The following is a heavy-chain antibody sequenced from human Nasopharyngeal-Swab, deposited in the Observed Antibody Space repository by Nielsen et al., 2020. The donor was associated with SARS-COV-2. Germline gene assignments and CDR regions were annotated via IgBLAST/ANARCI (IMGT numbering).Heavy chain of an antibody. V-gene: IGHV1-69*05. CDR1: GGTFSSYA. Sequence: SVKVSCKASGGTFSSYAISWVRQAPGQGLEWMGGIIPIFGTANYAQKFQGRVTMTRDTSTSTVYMELSSLRSEDTAVYYCARDLPGPRRYYDSSGYLGYWGQGTLVTVSS. J-gene: IGHJ4*02. CDR3: ARDLPGPRRYYDSSGYLGY. D-gene: IGHD3-22*01. CDR2: IIPIFGTA.